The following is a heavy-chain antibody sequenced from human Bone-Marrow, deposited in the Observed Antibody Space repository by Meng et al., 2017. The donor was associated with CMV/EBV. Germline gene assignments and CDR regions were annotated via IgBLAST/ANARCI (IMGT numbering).Heavy chain of an antibody. D-gene: IGHD3-10*01. Sequence: GESLKIHCPAPGFTFSSYAMSRVRQAPGKGLEWVSAISGSGGSIYYADSVKGRFTISRDNSKNTLYLQMNSLRAENTAVYYCAKDSITVIRGVKAVIHYYFDYWGQGNLVNVYS. V-gene: IGHV3-23*01. J-gene: IGHJ4*02. CDR1: GFTFSSYA. CDR2: ISGSGGSI. CDR3: AKDSITVIRGVKAVIHYYFDY.